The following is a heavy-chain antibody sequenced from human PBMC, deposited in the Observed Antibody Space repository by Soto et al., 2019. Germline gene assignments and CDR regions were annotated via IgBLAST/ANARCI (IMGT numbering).Heavy chain of an antibody. D-gene: IGHD6-6*01. V-gene: IGHV4-39*01. J-gene: IGHJ6*02. Sequence: SETLSLTCTVSGGSISSRSYYWGWIRQSPGKGLEWIGSIYYSGSTYYNPSLNSRVTMSVDASKSQYYLKLSSVTAADTAVYYCARVISSSSSLGLRYYYYGIDVWGQGTTVTVSS. CDR1: GGSISSRSYY. CDR3: ARVISSSSSLGLRYYYYGIDV. CDR2: IYYSGST.